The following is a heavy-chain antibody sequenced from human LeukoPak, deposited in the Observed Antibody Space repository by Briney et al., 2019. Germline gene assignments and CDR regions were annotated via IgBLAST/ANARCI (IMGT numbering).Heavy chain of an antibody. CDR2: IIPIFGTA. V-gene: IGHV1-69*01. D-gene: IGHD5-18*01. Sequence: SVKVSCKASGGTFSSYAINWVRQAPGQGLEWMGGIIPIFGTANYAQKFQGRVTITADESTSTAYMELSSLRSEDTAVYYCASRYSYGRPFDYWGQGTLVTVSS. J-gene: IGHJ4*02. CDR1: GGTFSSYA. CDR3: ASRYSYGRPFDY.